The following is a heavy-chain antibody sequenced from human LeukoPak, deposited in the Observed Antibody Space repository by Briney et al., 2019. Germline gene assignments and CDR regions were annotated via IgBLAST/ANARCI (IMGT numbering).Heavy chain of an antibody. CDR2: ISGSSGNT. V-gene: IGHV3-23*01. CDR3: AKSRSGNTDGFDI. Sequence: GGSLRLSCAASGLTFSSYAMSWVRQAPGKGLEWVSGISGSSGNTYYADSVKGRFTISRDNSKNTLYLQMNSLRAEDTAVYYCAKSRSGNTDGFDIWGQGTMVTVSS. J-gene: IGHJ3*02. D-gene: IGHD4-23*01. CDR1: GLTFSSYA.